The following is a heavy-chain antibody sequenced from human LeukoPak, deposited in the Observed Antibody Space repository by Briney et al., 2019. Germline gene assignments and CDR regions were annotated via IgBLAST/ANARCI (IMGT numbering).Heavy chain of an antibody. J-gene: IGHJ6*02. V-gene: IGHV3-23*01. Sequence: GGSLRLSCAASGFTFSSYAMSWVRQAPGKGLEWVSAISGSGGSTYYADSVKGRFTISRDNSKNTLYLQMNSLRAEDTAVYYCAEGNDILTGFYYYGMDVWGQGTTVTVSS. CDR1: GFTFSSYA. D-gene: IGHD3-9*01. CDR3: AEGNDILTGFYYYGMDV. CDR2: ISGSGGST.